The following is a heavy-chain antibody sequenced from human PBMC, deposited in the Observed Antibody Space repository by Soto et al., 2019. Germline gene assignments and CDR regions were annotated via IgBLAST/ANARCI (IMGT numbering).Heavy chain of an antibody. Sequence: GGSLRLSCAASGFTFSSYAMSWVRQAPGKGLEWVSAISGSGGSTYYADSVKGRFTISRDNSKNTLYLQMNSLRAEDTAVYYCAKDHWTIAVAGIGAFDIWGQGTMVTVSS. J-gene: IGHJ3*02. V-gene: IGHV3-23*01. CDR1: GFTFSSYA. D-gene: IGHD6-19*01. CDR3: AKDHWTIAVAGIGAFDI. CDR2: ISGSGGST.